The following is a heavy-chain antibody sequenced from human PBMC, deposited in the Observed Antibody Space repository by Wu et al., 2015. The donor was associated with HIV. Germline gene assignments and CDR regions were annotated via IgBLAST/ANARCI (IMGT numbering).Heavy chain of an antibody. CDR2: IIPIFGTA. Sequence: QVQLVQSGAEVKKPGSSVKVSCKASGGTFSSYAISWVRQAPGQGLGWMGRIIPIFGTANYAQKFQGRVTITADESTSTAYMELSSLRSEDTAVYYCARGPMVRGVILGPFDYWGQGTLVTVSS. V-gene: IGHV1-69*13. CDR3: ARGPMVRGVILGPFDY. D-gene: IGHD3-10*01. J-gene: IGHJ4*02. CDR1: GGTFSSYA.